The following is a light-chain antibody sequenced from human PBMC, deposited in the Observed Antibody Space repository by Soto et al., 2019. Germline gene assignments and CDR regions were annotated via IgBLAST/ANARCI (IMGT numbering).Light chain of an antibody. CDR3: QQYNNWPPIT. Sequence: EIVMTQSPTTLSVSPGERATLSCRASQSVSSNLAWYQQKPGQAPSFLIYDASTRATVIPARFSGSGSGTESTLTISSLEPEDLAVYYCQQYNNWPPITFGQGTRLEIK. V-gene: IGKV3-15*01. J-gene: IGKJ5*01. CDR1: QSVSSN. CDR2: DAS.